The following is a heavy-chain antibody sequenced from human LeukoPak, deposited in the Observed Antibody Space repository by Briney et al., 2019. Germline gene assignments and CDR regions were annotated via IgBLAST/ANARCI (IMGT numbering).Heavy chain of an antibody. CDR1: GFTFDDYG. D-gene: IGHD6-19*01. CDR3: ARDLRSSGWFRDGNWFDP. J-gene: IGHJ5*02. CDR2: INWYGGST. Sequence: GGSLRLSCAASGFTFDDYGMSWVRQAPGKGLEGVSGINWYGGSTGYADSVKGRFTISRDKAKNSLYLQMNSVRDEDTALYYCARDLRSSGWFRDGNWFDPWGQGTLVTVSS. V-gene: IGHV3-20*04.